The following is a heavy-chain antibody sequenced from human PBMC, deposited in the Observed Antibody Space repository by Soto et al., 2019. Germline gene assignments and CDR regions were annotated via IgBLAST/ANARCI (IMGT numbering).Heavy chain of an antibody. CDR3: ARDLRALYYDSSGYYDPNWFDP. Sequence: GGSLRLSCAASGFIVSSIYMSWVRQAPGKGLEWVSVIYSGDSTYYADSVKGRFTISRDNSRNTLSLQMNSLRAEDTAVYYCARDLRALYYDSSGYYDPNWFDPWDQGTLVTVSS. CDR2: IYSGDST. D-gene: IGHD3-22*01. V-gene: IGHV3-66*01. J-gene: IGHJ5*02. CDR1: GFIVSSIY.